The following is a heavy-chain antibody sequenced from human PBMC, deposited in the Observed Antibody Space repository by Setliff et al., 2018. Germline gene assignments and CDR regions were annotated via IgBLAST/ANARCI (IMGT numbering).Heavy chain of an antibody. J-gene: IGHJ4*01. CDR1: GFAFGSYA. CDR3: AGVHWTTNWFLHY. Sequence: GGSLRLSCAASGFAFGSYAMHWVRQAPGKGLEWVASIFHDGRDIYYGDSVQGRFAISRDNSKNTLYLQMNSLRSDDTAVYYCAGVHWTTNWFLHYWGQGTLVTVSS. CDR2: IFHDGRDI. D-gene: IGHD7-27*01. V-gene: IGHV3-30*03.